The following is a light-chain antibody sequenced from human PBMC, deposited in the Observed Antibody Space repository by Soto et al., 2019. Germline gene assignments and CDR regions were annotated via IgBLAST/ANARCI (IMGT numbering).Light chain of an antibody. V-gene: IGLV2-14*03. CDR1: SSDVGGYDD. Sequence: QSALTQPPSVSGSPGQSVTISCTGTSSDVGGYDDVSWYQHHPGKAPKLMYYDDNMRPSGVSIRFSGSTSGNTASLTSAGLHAEDADDYYGTSDTSRSNVMFGGGTQLTVL. CDR2: DDN. CDR3: TSDTSRSNVM. J-gene: IGLJ3*02.